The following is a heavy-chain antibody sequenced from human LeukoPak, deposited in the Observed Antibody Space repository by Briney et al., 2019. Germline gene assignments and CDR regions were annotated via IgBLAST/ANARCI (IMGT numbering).Heavy chain of an antibody. Sequence: GGSLRLSCAASGFTFSSYSMNWVRQAPGKGLEWVSYISSSSSTIYYADSVKGRFTISRDNAKNSLYLQMNSLRAEDTAVYYCARASGGTMIVVDIDYWGQGTLVTVSS. CDR3: ARASGGTMIVVDIDY. D-gene: IGHD3-22*01. V-gene: IGHV3-48*01. CDR2: ISSSSSTI. J-gene: IGHJ4*02. CDR1: GFTFSSYS.